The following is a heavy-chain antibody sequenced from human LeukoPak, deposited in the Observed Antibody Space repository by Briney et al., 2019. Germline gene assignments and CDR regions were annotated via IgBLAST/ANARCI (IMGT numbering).Heavy chain of an antibody. J-gene: IGHJ4*02. D-gene: IGHD6-19*01. CDR2: ISGSGGNT. CDR3: ARDRVAVSGDFDY. CDR1: GFTFSSYW. V-gene: IGHV3-21*01. Sequence: GGSLRLSCAASGFTFSSYWMHWVRQAPGKGLEWVSGISGSGGNTFYADSVKGRFTISRDNAKNSLYLQMNSLRAEDTAVYYCARDRVAVSGDFDYWGQGTLVAVSS.